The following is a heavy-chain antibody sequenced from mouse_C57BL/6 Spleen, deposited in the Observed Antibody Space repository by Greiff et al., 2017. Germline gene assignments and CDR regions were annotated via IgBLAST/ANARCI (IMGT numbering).Heavy chain of an antibody. J-gene: IGHJ2*01. CDR2: IDPSDSAT. CDR3: STARLRRGSYLDY. CDR1: GYTFTSYW. V-gene: IGHV1-52*01. Sequence: VKLQQPGAELVRPGSSVKLSCKASGYTFTSYWMHWVKQRPIQGLEWIGNIDPSDSATHSTQQFKDQATFTVDTSSSTAYLQLSRLPSEDSTVEYYSTARLRRGSYLDYWGQGTTRTVSS.